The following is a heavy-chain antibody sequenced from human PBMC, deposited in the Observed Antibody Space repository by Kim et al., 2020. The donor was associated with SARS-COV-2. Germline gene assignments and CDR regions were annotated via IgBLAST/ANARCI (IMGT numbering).Heavy chain of an antibody. CDR3: ARGRITIFANYYYYMDV. V-gene: IGHV4-34*01. CDR2: INHSGST. CDR1: GGSFSGYY. J-gene: IGHJ6*03. D-gene: IGHD3-3*01. Sequence: SETLSLTCAVYGGSFSGYYWSWIRQPPGKGLEWIGEINHSGSTNYNPSLKSRVTISVDTSKNQFSLKLSSVTAADTAVYYCARGRITIFANYYYYMDVWGKGTPVTVSS.